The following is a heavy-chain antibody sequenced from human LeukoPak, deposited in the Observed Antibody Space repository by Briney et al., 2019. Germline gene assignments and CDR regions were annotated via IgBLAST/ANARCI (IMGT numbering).Heavy chain of an antibody. D-gene: IGHD3-22*01. J-gene: IGHJ4*02. CDR3: ARDSSGYYGGFDY. CDR1: GGSISSGGYY. V-gene: IGHV4-31*03. CDR2: IYYSGST. Sequence: SETLSLTCTVSGGSISSGGYYWSWIRQHPGKGLEWIGYIYYSGSTYYNPSLKSRVTIPVDSSKNQFSLKLSSVTAADTAVYYCARDSSGYYGGFDYWGQGTLVTVSS.